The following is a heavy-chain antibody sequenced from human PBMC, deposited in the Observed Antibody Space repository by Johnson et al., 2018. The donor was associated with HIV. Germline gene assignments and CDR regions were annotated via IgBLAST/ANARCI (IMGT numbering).Heavy chain of an antibody. Sequence: VQLVESGGGVVQPGGSLRLSCVASGFTFSSYDMHWVRQATGKGLEWVSAIGTAGDTYYPGSVKGRFTISRENAKNSLYLQMNSLRAEDTAVYYCTTEGEQQLLYAGEAFDIWGQGTMVTVSS. J-gene: IGHJ3*02. D-gene: IGHD6-13*01. CDR1: GFTFSSYD. V-gene: IGHV3-13*01. CDR3: TTEGEQQLLYAGEAFDI. CDR2: IGTAGDT.